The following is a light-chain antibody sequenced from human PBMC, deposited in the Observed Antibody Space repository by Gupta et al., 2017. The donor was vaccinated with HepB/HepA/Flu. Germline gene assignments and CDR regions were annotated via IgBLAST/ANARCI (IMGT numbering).Light chain of an antibody. Sequence: AIQMTQSPSSLSASVGDRVTITCRASQAIRGDLGWYQQKPGKAPKLLIYAASTLQSGVPSRFSGSGSGTDFTLTISNLQPEDFATYYCRQDDKFPLTFGRGTKVEIK. CDR1: QAIRGD. J-gene: IGKJ4*01. CDR3: RQDDKFPLT. CDR2: AAS. V-gene: IGKV1-6*01.